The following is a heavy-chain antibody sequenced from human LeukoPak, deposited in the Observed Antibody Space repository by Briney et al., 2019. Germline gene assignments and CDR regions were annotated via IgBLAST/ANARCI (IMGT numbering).Heavy chain of an antibody. CDR3: AKDIVVVPAAIDYYYYYGMDV. D-gene: IGHD2-2*01. CDR2: LYNGGTT. V-gene: IGHV3-53*05. J-gene: IGHJ6*02. CDR1: GFTVSSYY. Sequence: GGSLRLSCAASGFTVSSYYMSWVRQAPDMGLEWVSVLYNGGTTYYADSVKGRFTISRDNSKNTLYLQMNSLRAEDTAVYYCAKDIVVVPAAIDYYYYYGMDVWGQGTTVTVSS.